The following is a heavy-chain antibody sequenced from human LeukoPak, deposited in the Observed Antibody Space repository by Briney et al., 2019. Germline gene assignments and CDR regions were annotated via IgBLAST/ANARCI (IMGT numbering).Heavy chain of an antibody. CDR3: ARGSVWDGDYVFDY. Sequence: GGSLRLSCSASGFTFSSYTMNWVRQAPGKGLEWVSHISSSSSTIYYADSVKGRFTISRDNAKNSLYLQMNSLRAEDTAVYYCARGSVWDGDYVFDYWGQGTLVTVSS. CDR1: GFTFSSYT. J-gene: IGHJ4*02. V-gene: IGHV3-48*01. D-gene: IGHD4-17*01. CDR2: ISSSSSTI.